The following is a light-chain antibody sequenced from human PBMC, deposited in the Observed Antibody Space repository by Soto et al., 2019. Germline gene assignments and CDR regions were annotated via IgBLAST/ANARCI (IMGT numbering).Light chain of an antibody. Sequence: QSVLTQPPSASGSPGQSVTISCTGASSDVGGYNYVSWYQQYPGKAPKLIIYDVTNRPSDVPDRFSGSKSGNTASLTVSGLQGEDEADYYCSSYAGSNNLVFGGGTKLTVL. J-gene: IGLJ2*01. CDR1: SSDVGGYNY. V-gene: IGLV2-8*01. CDR2: DVT. CDR3: SSYAGSNNLV.